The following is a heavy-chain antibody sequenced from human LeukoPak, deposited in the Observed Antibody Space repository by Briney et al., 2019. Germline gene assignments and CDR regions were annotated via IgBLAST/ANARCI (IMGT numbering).Heavy chain of an antibody. CDR1: GSTFSNVW. Sequence: PGGSLRLSCAASGSTFSNVWMSWVRQAPGKGLEWVANIKQDGSERKYLDSVKGRFTISRDNAKNSLFLQMNSLRAEETAVYYCVRDCWGIPHGVDGFDIWGPGTMVTVSS. D-gene: IGHD3-16*01. V-gene: IGHV3-7*05. CDR2: IKQDGSER. CDR3: VRDCWGIPHGVDGFDI. J-gene: IGHJ3*02.